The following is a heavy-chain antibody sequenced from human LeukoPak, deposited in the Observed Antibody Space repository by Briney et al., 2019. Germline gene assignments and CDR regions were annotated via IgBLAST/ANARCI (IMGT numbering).Heavy chain of an antibody. CDR1: GFTFSTYS. J-gene: IGHJ4*02. CDR2: ISSSSSYI. CDR3: ARASYSSSWYSDTIDY. D-gene: IGHD6-13*01. Sequence: GGSLRLSCAASGFTFSTYSLTWVRQAPGKGLEWVSSISSSSSYIYYADSVKGRFTISRDNAKNSLYLQMNSLRAEDTAVYYCARASYSSSWYSDTIDYWGQGTLVTVSS. V-gene: IGHV3-21*04.